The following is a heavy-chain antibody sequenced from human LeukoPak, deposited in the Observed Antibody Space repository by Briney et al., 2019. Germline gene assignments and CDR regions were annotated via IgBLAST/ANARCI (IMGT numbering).Heavy chain of an antibody. Sequence: ASVKVSCKASGYTFTGYYMHWVRQAPGQGLEWMGIINPSGGSTSYAQKFQGRVTMTRDTSTSTVYMELSSLRSEDTAVYYCARLVRSGYPDYWGQGTLVTVSS. D-gene: IGHD5-12*01. CDR3: ARLVRSGYPDY. CDR1: GYTFTGYY. CDR2: INPSGGST. J-gene: IGHJ4*02. V-gene: IGHV1-46*01.